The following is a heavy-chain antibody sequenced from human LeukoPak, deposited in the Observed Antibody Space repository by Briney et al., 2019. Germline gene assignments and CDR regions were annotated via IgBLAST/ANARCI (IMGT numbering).Heavy chain of an antibody. J-gene: IGHJ4*02. CDR1: GFTFSSYW. Sequence: PGGSLRLSCAASGFTFSSYWMHWVRQAPGKGLVWVSRINSDGSSTIHADSVKGRFAISRDNAKNTLYLQMNSLRAEDTAVCYCAREVYSSGWSSFDYWGQGTLVTVSS. CDR2: INSDGSST. D-gene: IGHD6-19*01. CDR3: AREVYSSGWSSFDY. V-gene: IGHV3-74*01.